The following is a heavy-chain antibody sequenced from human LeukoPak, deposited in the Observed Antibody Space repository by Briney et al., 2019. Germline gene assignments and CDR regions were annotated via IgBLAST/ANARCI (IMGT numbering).Heavy chain of an antibody. CDR3: ARHPVGYCSSTSCRYNWFDP. CDR2: INHSGST. V-gene: IGHV4-34*01. D-gene: IGHD2-2*01. CDR1: GGSFSGYY. J-gene: IGHJ5*02. Sequence: PSETLSLTCAVYGGSFSGYYWSWIRQPPGKGLEWIGEINHSGSTNYNPSLKSRVTISVDTSKNQFSLKLSSVTAADTAVYYCARHPVGYCSSTSCRYNWFDPWGQGTLVTVSS.